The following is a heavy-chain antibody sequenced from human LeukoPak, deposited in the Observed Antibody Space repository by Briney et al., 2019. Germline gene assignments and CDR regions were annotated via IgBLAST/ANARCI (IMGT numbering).Heavy chain of an antibody. CDR3: ARQGRTHYDYVWGSYRSDAFDI. CDR1: GGSISSYY. Sequence: SETLSLTCTVSGGSISSYYWSWIRQPPGKGLEWIGYIYTSGSTNYNPSLKSRVTISVDTSKNQFSLKLSSVTAADTAVYYCARQGRTHYDYVWGSYRSDAFDIWGQGTMVTVSS. CDR2: IYTSGST. D-gene: IGHD3-16*02. J-gene: IGHJ3*02. V-gene: IGHV4-4*09.